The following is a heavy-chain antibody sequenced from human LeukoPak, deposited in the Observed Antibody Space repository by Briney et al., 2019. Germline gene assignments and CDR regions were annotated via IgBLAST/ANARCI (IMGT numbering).Heavy chain of an antibody. Sequence: SETLSLTCAVSGGSISSGGYSWSWIRQPPGKGLEWIGYIYHGGNTYYNPSLKSRVTISVDRSKNQFSLKLSSVTAADTAVYYCARDRYDSSGYYWYFDLWGRGTLVTVSS. V-gene: IGHV4-30-2*01. CDR3: ARDRYDSSGYYWYFDL. D-gene: IGHD3-22*01. CDR1: GGSISSGGYS. CDR2: IYHGGNT. J-gene: IGHJ2*01.